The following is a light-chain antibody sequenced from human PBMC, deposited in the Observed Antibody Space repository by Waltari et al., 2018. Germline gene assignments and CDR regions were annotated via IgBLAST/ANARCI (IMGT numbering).Light chain of an antibody. CDR2: DVT. CDR1: SSDVGAFDF. Sequence: QSALTQPASVSGSPGQSITIPCTGTSSDVGAFDFVSWYQHHPGKVPQLVIFDVTNRPSGVSHRFSGSKSGNTASLTISGLQAEDEADYYCASYTRRSTVAFGGGTKLTVL. V-gene: IGLV2-14*03. CDR3: ASYTRRSTVA. J-gene: IGLJ2*01.